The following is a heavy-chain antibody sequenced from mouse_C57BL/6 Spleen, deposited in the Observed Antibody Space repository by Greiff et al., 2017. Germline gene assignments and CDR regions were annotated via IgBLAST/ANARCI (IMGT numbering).Heavy chain of an antibody. J-gene: IGHJ1*03. CDR3: TDYVWYFDV. D-gene: IGHD1-1*02. CDR2: IRLKSDNYAT. Sequence: EVKLQESGGGLVQPGGSMKLSCVASGFTFSNYWMNWVRQSPEKGLEWVAQIRLKSDNYATHYAVSGKGRLPISRDDSKSSVHLQMNNLRAEDTGIYYCTDYVWYFDVWGTGTTGTVSS. V-gene: IGHV6-3*01. CDR1: GFTFSNYW.